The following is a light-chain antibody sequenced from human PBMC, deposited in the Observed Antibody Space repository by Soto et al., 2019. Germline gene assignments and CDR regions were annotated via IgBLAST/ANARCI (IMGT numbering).Light chain of an antibody. Sequence: EIVMTQSPATLSVSPGERATLSCRASQSVSSNLAWYQQKPGQAPRLLIYDASTRATGIPARFSGGGSGTEVTLTISSLQSEDFAVYFCQQFDSWPRTFGHGTKVEI. J-gene: IGKJ1*01. CDR2: DAS. CDR1: QSVSSN. CDR3: QQFDSWPRT. V-gene: IGKV3-15*01.